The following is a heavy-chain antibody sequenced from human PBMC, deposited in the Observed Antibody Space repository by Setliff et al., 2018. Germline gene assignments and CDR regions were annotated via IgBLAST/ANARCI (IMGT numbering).Heavy chain of an antibody. CDR3: AKGGYSGSHYFDY. D-gene: IGHD1-26*01. CDR2: ISGSGGST. CDR1: GFTFSNYA. J-gene: IGHJ4*02. V-gene: IGHV3-23*01. Sequence: PGGSLRLSCAASGFTFSNYAMSWVRQAPGKGLEWVSAISGSGGSTYYADSVKGRFTISRDNSKNTLYLQMNSLRAEDTAIYYCAKGGYSGSHYFDYWGQGTLVTVSS.